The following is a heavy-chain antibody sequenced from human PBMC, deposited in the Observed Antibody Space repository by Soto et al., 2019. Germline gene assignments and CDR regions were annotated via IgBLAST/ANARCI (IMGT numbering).Heavy chain of an antibody. CDR3: ATRYSYVHF. Sequence: PGPQVKVSCTSSGYAFTGYYIHWVRQAPGQGLEWMGWINPNSGDTNYAQKFQGRVTMTRDTSFSTAYMELSSLRSDDTAVYYCATRYSYVHFWGQGTLVTVSS. V-gene: IGHV1-2*02. J-gene: IGHJ4*02. D-gene: IGHD5-18*01. CDR2: INPNSGDT. CDR1: GYAFTGYY.